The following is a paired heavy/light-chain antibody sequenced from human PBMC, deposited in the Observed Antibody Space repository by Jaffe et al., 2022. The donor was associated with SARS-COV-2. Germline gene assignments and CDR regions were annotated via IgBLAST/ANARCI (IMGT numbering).Heavy chain of an antibody. D-gene: IGHD1-26*01. CDR2: VKQDGREK. Sequence: EVQLVESGGGLVQPGGSLRLSCAASGYTFNSCWMSWVRQAPGRGLEWVASVKQDGREKFYVDSVKGRFTISRDNVRDSLYLQMDSLRAEDTAVYYCARVPGRSRIFDYWGQGTLVTVSS. CDR3: ARVPGRSRIFDY. J-gene: IGHJ4*02. V-gene: IGHV3-7*04. CDR1: GYTFNSCW.
Light chain of an antibody. CDR3: QQYINWPPKYT. Sequence: EIVMTQSPATLSVSPGERVTLSCRASQSVSISVAWYQQKPGQAPRFLMYDASIRATGVPARFSGSGSGTDFTLTISSLQSEDFAVYYCQQYINWPPKYTFGQGTKLEIK. J-gene: IGKJ2*01. V-gene: IGKV3-15*01. CDR1: QSVSIS. CDR2: DAS.